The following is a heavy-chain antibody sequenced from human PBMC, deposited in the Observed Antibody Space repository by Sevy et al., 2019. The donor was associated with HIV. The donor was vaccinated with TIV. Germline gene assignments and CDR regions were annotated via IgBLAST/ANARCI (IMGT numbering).Heavy chain of an antibody. V-gene: IGHV3-15*01. D-gene: IGHD3-10*01. CDR2: IKTKAHGGTT. Sequence: GGSLRLSCAASGSTLSNAWMSWVRQAPGKGLEWVGLIKTKAHGGTTDYAAPVKGRFIISREDSENKVYLQMGSLKTEDTAVYFCTTVISMVRGRMDSYFYGMDVWGQGTTVTVSS. J-gene: IGHJ6*02. CDR1: GSTLSNAW. CDR3: TTVISMVRGRMDSYFYGMDV.